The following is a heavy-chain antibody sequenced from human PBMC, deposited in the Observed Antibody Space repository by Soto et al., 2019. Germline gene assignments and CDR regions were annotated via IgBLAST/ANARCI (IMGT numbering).Heavy chain of an antibody. J-gene: IGHJ2*01. CDR3: ARGRWAGDRRRWYFDL. CDR1: GFSLTTSGVG. D-gene: IGHD3-16*01. V-gene: IGHV2-5*02. CDR2: MYWDDDK. Sequence: QLTLKESGPTLVKPTQTLTLTCTFSGFSLTTSGVGVAWIRQTPGKALEWLTRMYWDDDKRYSPSLNRRLTIGRDTSKNQVVLNLANMDPTDPATYYWARGRWAGDRRRWYFDLWGRGTLVTVSS.